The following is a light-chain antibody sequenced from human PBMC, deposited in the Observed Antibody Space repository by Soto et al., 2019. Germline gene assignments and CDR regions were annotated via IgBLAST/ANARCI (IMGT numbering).Light chain of an antibody. CDR3: YSAADNNLV. Sequence: SYELTQPSSVSVSPGQTARITCSGDVLAKKYARWFQQKPGQAPVLVIYKDSERPSGIPERFSGSSSGTTVTLTISGAQVXXXXXYYCYSAADNNLVFGGGTKLTVL. CDR1: VLAKKY. J-gene: IGLJ3*02. V-gene: IGLV3-27*01. CDR2: KDS.